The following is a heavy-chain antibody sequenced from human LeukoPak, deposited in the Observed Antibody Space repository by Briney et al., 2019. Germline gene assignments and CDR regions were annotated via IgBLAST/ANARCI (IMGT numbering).Heavy chain of an antibody. V-gene: IGHV3-23*01. Sequence: GGSLRLSCAASGFTFNTYAMNWVRQAPGKGLQWISAISGTGDGTNYADSVKGRFTISRDNSKNTVSLQMNSLRAEDTALYYCAKAGMALGGLVVVTALHFDSWGQGTLVTVSS. J-gene: IGHJ4*02. CDR2: ISGTGDGT. CDR1: GFTFNTYA. D-gene: IGHD2-21*02. CDR3: AKAGMALGGLVVVTALHFDS.